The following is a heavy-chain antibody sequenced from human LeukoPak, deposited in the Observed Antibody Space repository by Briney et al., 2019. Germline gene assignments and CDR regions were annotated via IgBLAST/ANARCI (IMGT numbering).Heavy chain of an antibody. CDR1: GYTFTSYG. Sequence: GASLKVSCRASGYTFTSYGISWVRQAPGQGLEWMGWISAYNGNTNYAQKLQGRVTMTTDTSTSTAYMELRSLRSDDTAVYYCARDTQYYYDSSGYYYKDYWGQGTLVTVSS. V-gene: IGHV1-18*01. CDR3: ARDTQYYYDSSGYYYKDY. D-gene: IGHD3-22*01. J-gene: IGHJ4*02. CDR2: ISAYNGNT.